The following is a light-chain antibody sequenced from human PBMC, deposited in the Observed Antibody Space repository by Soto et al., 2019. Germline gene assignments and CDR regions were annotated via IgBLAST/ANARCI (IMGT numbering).Light chain of an antibody. Sequence: QSALTQPASVSGSPGQSVAIPCTGTSGDVGAYNYVSWYQQHPGKAPKLLLSEVSNRPSGVSDRFSGSKSGNTASLTISGLQAEDEADYYCSSLTTSFTYVFGTGTKVTVL. CDR1: SGDVGAYNY. V-gene: IGLV2-14*01. CDR2: EVS. CDR3: SSLTTSFTYV. J-gene: IGLJ1*01.